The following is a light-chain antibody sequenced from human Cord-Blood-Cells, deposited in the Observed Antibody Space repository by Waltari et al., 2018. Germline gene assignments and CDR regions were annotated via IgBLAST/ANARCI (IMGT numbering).Light chain of an antibody. CDR1: PDISNY. CDR3: QQYDNLPLQ. V-gene: IGKV1-33*01. Sequence: DFQMTQSPSSPSAYVGDRVPITCQASPDISNYLNWYQQKPGKDPTLRIYDASNFETGVRSRFSGSGYGTDFTFTISNLQPEAIETYDCQQYDNLPLQFGGGPKVKIK. CDR2: DAS. J-gene: IGKJ4*02.